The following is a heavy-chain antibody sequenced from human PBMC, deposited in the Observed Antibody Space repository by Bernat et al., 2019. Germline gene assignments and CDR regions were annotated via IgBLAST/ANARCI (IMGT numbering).Heavy chain of an antibody. J-gene: IGHJ4*02. D-gene: IGHD6-13*01. CDR2: ISGSGGST. Sequence: EVQLLESGGGLVQPGGSLRLSCAASGFTFSSYAMSWVRQAPGKGLEWVSAISGSGGSTYYADSVKGRFTISSDNSTNTLYLQMNSLRAEDTAVYYCAKGQQQLVAPLIFDYWGQGTLVTVSS. CDR3: AKGQQQLVAPLIFDY. CDR1: GFTFSSYA. V-gene: IGHV3-23*01.